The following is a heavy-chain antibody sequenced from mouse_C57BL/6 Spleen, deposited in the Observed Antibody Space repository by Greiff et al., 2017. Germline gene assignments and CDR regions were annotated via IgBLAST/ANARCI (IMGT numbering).Heavy chain of an antibody. CDR2: IDPSDSYT. D-gene: IGHD1-1*01. CDR1: GYTFTSYW. Sequence: VQLQQPGAELVRPGTSVKLSCKASGYTFTSYWMHWVKQRPGQGLEWIGVIDPSDSYTNYNQKFKGKATLAVDTSSSTAYMQLSSLTSEDSAVYYCAREGSSSHFDYWGQGTTLTVSS. V-gene: IGHV1-59*01. J-gene: IGHJ2*01. CDR3: AREGSSSHFDY.